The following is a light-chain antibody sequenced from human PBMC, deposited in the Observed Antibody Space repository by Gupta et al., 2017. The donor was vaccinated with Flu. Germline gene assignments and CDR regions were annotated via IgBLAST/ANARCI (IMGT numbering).Light chain of an antibody. CDR1: SSDIGADYD. J-gene: IGLJ2*01. Sequence: QSVLTQPPSVSGAPGHRVTISCTVSSSDIGADYDVHWYQHLPGTAPRLLIYGNSKRPSGVPDRFSGSKSGTSASLAITGLQAEDEADYYCQSYDSSLSGSVFGGGTKVTVL. CDR3: QSYDSSLSGSV. CDR2: GNS. V-gene: IGLV1-40*01.